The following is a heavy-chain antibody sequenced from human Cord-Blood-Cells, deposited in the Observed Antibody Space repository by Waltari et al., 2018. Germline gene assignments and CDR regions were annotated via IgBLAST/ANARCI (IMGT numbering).Heavy chain of an antibody. CDR2: ISEDRSNK. CDR1: GFTFSSYA. CDR3: ARDPTMVRGVIDY. Sequence: QVQLVESGGGVVQPGRSLSLSCAASGFTFSSYAMHWVRQAPGRGLESVTVISEDRSNKYYADSVKGRFTISRDNSKNTLYLQMNSLRAEDTAVYYCARDPTMVRGVIDYWGQGTLVTVSS. J-gene: IGHJ4*02. V-gene: IGHV3-30*04. D-gene: IGHD3-10*01.